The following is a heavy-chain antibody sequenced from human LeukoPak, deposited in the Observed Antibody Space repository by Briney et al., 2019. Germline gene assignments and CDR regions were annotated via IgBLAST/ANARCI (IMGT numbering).Heavy chain of an antibody. V-gene: IGHV4-38-2*02. Sequence: SETLSLTCTVSGYSISSGYYWGWIRQPPGKGLEWIGSIYHSGSTYYNPSLKSRVTISVDTSKNQFSLKLSSVTAADTAVYYCARGGITGTLDYWGQGTLGTVSS. CDR2: IYHSGST. J-gene: IGHJ4*02. CDR1: GYSISSGYY. D-gene: IGHD1-20*01. CDR3: ARGGITGTLDY.